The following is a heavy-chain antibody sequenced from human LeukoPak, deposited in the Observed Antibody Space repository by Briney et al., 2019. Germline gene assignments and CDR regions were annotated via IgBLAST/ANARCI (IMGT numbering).Heavy chain of an antibody. CDR1: GGSISSGHYF. Sequence: SETLSLTCTVSGGSISSGHYFWTWIRQPAGRGLEWIGRIYTSGSTNYNPSLKSRVTISLDTSKNQFSLNLNSVTAADTAMYYCARDMDFYMDVWGKGSTVTVSS. CDR3: ARDMDFYMDV. J-gene: IGHJ6*03. V-gene: IGHV4-61*02. D-gene: IGHD3/OR15-3a*01. CDR2: IYTSGST.